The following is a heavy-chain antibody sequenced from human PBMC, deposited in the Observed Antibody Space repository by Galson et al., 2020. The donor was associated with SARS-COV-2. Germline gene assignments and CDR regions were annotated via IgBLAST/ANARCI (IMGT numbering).Heavy chain of an antibody. CDR2: INPNSGGT. J-gene: IGHJ4*02. CDR3: ARDSIPYSGSSLYYFDY. Sequence: ASVKVSCKASGYTFTGYYMHWVRQAPGQGLEWMGWINPNSGGTNYAQKFQGRVTMTRDTSISTAYMELSRLRSDDTAVYYCARDSIPYSGSSLYYFDYWGQGTLVTVSS. D-gene: IGHD1-26*01. CDR1: GYTFTGYY. V-gene: IGHV1-2*02.